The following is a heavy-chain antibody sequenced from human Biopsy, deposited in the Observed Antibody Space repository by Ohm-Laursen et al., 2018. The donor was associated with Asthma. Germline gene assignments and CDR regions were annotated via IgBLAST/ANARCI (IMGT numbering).Heavy chain of an antibody. CDR1: GISFRNYA. CDR2: ISYDGREK. J-gene: IGHJ6*02. Sequence: SLRLSCAAPGISFRNYAMYWVRQAPGKGPEWVALISYDGREKGYVDSVKGRFTISRDNFRNTLYVEMSSLRPEDSATYYCAKDRFDGSVTSHYYYYGIDVWGQGTAVTVSS. CDR3: AKDRFDGSVTSHYYYYGIDV. V-gene: IGHV3-30*18. D-gene: IGHD3-10*01.